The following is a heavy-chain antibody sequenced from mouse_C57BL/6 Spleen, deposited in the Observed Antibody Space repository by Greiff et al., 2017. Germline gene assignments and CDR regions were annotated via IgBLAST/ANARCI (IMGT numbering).Heavy chain of an antibody. CDR3: ARRGYSKGGYFDV. CDR1: GYAFSSYW. D-gene: IGHD2-5*01. V-gene: IGHV1-80*01. J-gene: IGHJ1*03. CDR2: IYPGDGDT. Sequence: QVQLQQSGAELVKPGASVKISCKASGYAFSSYWLNWVKQRPGKGLEWIGQIYPGDGDTNYNGKFKGKATLTADKSSSTAYMQLSSLTSEDSAVYFCARRGYSKGGYFDVWGTGTTVTVSS.